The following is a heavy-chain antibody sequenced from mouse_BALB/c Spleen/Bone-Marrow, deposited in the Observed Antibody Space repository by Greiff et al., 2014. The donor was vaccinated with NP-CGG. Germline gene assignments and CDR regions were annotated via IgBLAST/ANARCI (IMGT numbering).Heavy chain of an antibody. CDR2: ISNLAYSI. CDR3: AREGGAMDY. Sequence: EVKLMESGGGLVQPGGSRKLSCAASGFTFSDYGMAWVRQAPGKGPEWVAFISNLAYSIYYADTVTGRFTISRESAKNTLFLEMSSLRSEDTAMYYCAREGGAMDYWGQGTSVTVSS. CDR1: GFTFSDYG. J-gene: IGHJ4*01. V-gene: IGHV5-15*02.